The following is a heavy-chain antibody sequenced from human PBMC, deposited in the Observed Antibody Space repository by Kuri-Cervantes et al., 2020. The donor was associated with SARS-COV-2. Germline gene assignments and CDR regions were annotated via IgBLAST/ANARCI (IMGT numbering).Heavy chain of an antibody. CDR1: GYTLTELA. V-gene: IGHV1-18*01. CDR2: ISAYNGNT. D-gene: IGHD2-2*01. Sequence: ASVKVTCKVSGYTLTELAMHWVRQAPGQGLEWMGWISAYNGNTNYAQKPQGRGTMTTDTSTSTAYMELKSLRSDDTAVYYCASGSHRIDIVVVPAGRDYWGQGTLVTVSS. CDR3: ASGSHRIDIVVVPAGRDY. J-gene: IGHJ4*02.